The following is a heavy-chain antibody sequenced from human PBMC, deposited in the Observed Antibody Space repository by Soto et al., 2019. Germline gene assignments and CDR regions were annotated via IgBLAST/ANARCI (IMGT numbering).Heavy chain of an antibody. CDR3: AHGSVQLLSSFHYFDS. Sequence: GSGPTLVNPTHTLTLTCNFSGFSLNGNGVGVGWVRQPPGKALEWLALIYWAGDLRYSPALKSRLTITQDPSKDQVVLTMTNMDPTESATYSCAHGSVQLLSSFHYFDSWGQGIRVTVSS. V-gene: IGHV2-5*02. D-gene: IGHD2-2*01. CDR1: GFSLNGNGVG. J-gene: IGHJ4*02. CDR2: IYWAGDL.